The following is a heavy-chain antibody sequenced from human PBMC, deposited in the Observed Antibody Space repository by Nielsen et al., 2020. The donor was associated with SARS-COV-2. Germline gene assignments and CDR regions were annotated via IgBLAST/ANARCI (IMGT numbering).Heavy chain of an antibody. J-gene: IGHJ4*02. V-gene: IGHV5-10-1*01. Sequence: GESLKISCKGSGYSFTSYWIGWVRQMPGRGLEWMGRIDPSDSYTKDSPSFQGHVTISVDKSISTAYLQWSSLRASDTAMYYCARHYGALAGTDYWGQGTLVTVSP. D-gene: IGHD6-19*01. CDR1: GYSFTSYW. CDR2: IDPSDSYT. CDR3: ARHYGALAGTDY.